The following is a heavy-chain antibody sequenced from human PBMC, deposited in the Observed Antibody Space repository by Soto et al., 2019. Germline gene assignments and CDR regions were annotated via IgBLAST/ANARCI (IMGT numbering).Heavy chain of an antibody. J-gene: IGHJ6*02. CDR3: ARGLEFLEWLLRDRYYYYYGMDV. CDR2: ISYDGSNK. V-gene: IGHV3-30-3*01. CDR1: GFTFSSYA. Sequence: GGSLRLSCAASGFTFSSYAMHWVRQAPGKGLEWVAVISYDGSNKYYADSVKGRFTISRDNSKNTLYLQMNSLRAEDTAVYYCARGLEFLEWLLRDRYYYYYGMDVWGQGTTVTVSS. D-gene: IGHD3-3*01.